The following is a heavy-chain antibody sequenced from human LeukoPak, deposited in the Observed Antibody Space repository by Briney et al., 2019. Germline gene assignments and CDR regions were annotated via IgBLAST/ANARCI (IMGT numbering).Heavy chain of an antibody. CDR2: IKYDGSEK. V-gene: IGHV3-7*01. J-gene: IGHJ4*02. D-gene: IGHD6-13*01. Sequence: GGSLRLSCAASGFTLSSYWMSWVRQARGQGLEGVANIKYDGSEKAYVDSVKGRFTISRDNAKNSLYLQMNSLRAEDTAVYYCARDIAPAGLFFDYWGQGTLVTVSS. CDR3: ARDIAPAGLFFDY. CDR1: GFTLSSYW.